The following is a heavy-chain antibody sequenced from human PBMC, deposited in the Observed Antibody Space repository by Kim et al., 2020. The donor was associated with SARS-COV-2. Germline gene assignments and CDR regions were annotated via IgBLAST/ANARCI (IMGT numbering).Heavy chain of an antibody. J-gene: IGHJ4*02. CDR1: GYTFTTYG. CDR2: VGPYNGDT. CDR3: ARGTMTTEFDH. Sequence: ASVKVSCRTSGYTFTTYGLNWVRQAPGQGLEWLGWVGPYNGDTSYARHVQGRVTLTTDTSTSATYMELTSLTPDDTAVYYCARGTMTTEFDHWGQGTLVT. D-gene: IGHD4-17*01. V-gene: IGHV1-18*01.